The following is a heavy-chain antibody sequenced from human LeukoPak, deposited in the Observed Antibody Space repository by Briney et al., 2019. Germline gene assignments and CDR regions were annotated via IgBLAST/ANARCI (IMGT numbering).Heavy chain of an antibody. CDR1: GGSISSAY. CDR2: IYYSGST. V-gene: IGHV4-59*08. D-gene: IGHD6-19*01. J-gene: IGHJ4*02. CDR3: ARHVPHRSGYSSGWAFDY. Sequence: SETLSLTCSVSGGSISSAYRSWIRQPPGKGLEWIAYIYYSGSTNYNPSLKSRVSISVDTSKNQFSLKLSSVTAADTAVYSCARHVPHRSGYSSGWAFDYWGQGTLVTVSS.